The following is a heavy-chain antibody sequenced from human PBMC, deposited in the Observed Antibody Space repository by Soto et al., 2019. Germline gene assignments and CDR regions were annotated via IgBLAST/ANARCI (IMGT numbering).Heavy chain of an antibody. CDR2: IIPIFTTT. Sequence: ASVKVSCKASGGTFSNYAISWVRQAPGQGLEWMGGIIPIFTTTKYAQKFQGRVTFTADESTSTAYMELSSLRSEDTAVYYCAIDYSSSPPYNPIRYWGQGTLVTVSS. J-gene: IGHJ4*02. CDR1: GGTFSNYA. V-gene: IGHV1-69*13. D-gene: IGHD6-6*01. CDR3: AIDYSSSPPYNPIRY.